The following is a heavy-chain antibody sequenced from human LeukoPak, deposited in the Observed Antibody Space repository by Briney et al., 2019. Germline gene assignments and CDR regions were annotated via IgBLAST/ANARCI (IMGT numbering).Heavy chain of an antibody. V-gene: IGHV3-23*01. J-gene: IGHJ4*02. CDR2: ISGSGGSA. CDR1: GFTFSSYA. D-gene: IGHD3-3*01. CDR3: ATFRGITIFGVVPPYYFDY. Sequence: GGSLRLSCAASGFTFSSYAMSWVRQAPGKGLEWVSAISGSGGSAYYADSVKGRFTISRDNSKNTLYLQMNSLRAEDTAVYYCATFRGITIFGVVPPYYFDYWGLGTLVTVSS.